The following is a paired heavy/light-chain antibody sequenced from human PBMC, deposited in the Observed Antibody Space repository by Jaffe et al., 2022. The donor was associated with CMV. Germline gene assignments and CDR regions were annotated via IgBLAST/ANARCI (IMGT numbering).Heavy chain of an antibody. V-gene: IGHV3-33*08. D-gene: IGHD2-15*01. J-gene: IGHJ3*01. CDR1: GFTFSSYG. CDR2: IWYDGNIK. CDR3: ARDGVSVFVPTPIKAFDV. Sequence: QVQLVESGGGVVQPGRSLRLSCAASGFTFSSYGMHWVRQAPGKGLEWVALIWYDGNIKYYRESVKGRFTISRDNSKNTLYLQMDSLSDEDTAVYYCARDGVSVFVPTPIKAFDVWGQGTMVTVSS.
Light chain of an antibody. CDR3: QHYGSALWYT. CDR2: SAS. J-gene: IGKJ2*01. V-gene: IGKV3-20*01. Sequence: EIVLTQSPGTLSLSPGERATLSCRASQFVSSSYLAWYQQRPGQAPRLLIYSASSRATGIPDRFSGSGSGTDFTLTISRLEPEDFALYYCQHYGSALWYTFGQGTNLEIK. CDR1: QFVSSSY.